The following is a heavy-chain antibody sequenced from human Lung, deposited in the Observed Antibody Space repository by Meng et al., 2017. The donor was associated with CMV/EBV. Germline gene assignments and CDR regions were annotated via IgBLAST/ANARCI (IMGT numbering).Heavy chain of an antibody. Sequence: GGSLRLXCAASGFTFSSYWMSWVRQAPGKGLEWVANIKQDGSEKYYVDSVKGRFTISRDNAKNSLYLQMNSLRAEDTAVYYCARDPGYCSSTSCSGFFDYWGQGTLVXVSS. CDR2: IKQDGSEK. V-gene: IGHV3-7*01. J-gene: IGHJ4*02. CDR1: GFTFSSYW. D-gene: IGHD2-2*01. CDR3: ARDPGYCSSTSCSGFFDY.